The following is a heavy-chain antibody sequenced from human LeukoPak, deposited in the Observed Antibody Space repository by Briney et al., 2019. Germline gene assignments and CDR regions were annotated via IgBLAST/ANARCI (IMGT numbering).Heavy chain of an antibody. V-gene: IGHV3-30*02. CDR2: IRYDGSNK. CDR1: GFTFSSYE. Sequence: GGSLRLSCAASGFTFSSYEMNWVRQAPGKGLEWVTFIRYDGSNKYYADSVKGRFTISRDNSKNTLYLRMNSLRAEDTAVYYCAREGIHERHAFDFWGQGTMVTVSS. D-gene: IGHD1-1*01. CDR3: AREGIHERHAFDF. J-gene: IGHJ3*01.